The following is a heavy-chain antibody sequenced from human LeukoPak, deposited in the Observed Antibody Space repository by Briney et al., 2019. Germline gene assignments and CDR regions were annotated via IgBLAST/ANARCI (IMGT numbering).Heavy chain of an antibody. D-gene: IGHD6-13*01. V-gene: IGHV4-59*01. CDR2: IYYTGST. J-gene: IGHJ4*02. Sequence: SETLSLTCTVSGGSISSYYWSWIRQPPGKGLEWIGYIYYTGSTDYNPSLKSRVAISVDTSKNQFSLKLSSVTAADTAVYYCARGSKAAPGTFDYWGQGTLVTVSS. CDR3: ARGSKAAPGTFDY. CDR1: GGSISSYY.